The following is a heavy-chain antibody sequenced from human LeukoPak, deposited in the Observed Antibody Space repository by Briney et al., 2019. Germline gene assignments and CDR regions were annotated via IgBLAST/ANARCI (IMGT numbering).Heavy chain of an antibody. J-gene: IGHJ4*02. D-gene: IGHD3-10*01. CDR1: GGSFSGYY. CDR3: ARAPSYYYGSGSYYGY. V-gene: IGHV4-34*01. Sequence: SETLSLSCAVYGGSFSGYYWSAIRQPPGKGLEWIGEINLSGSTNYNPSLKSRVTISVDTSKNQFSLKLSSVTAADTAVYYCARAPSYYYGSGSYYGYWGQGTLVTVSS. CDR2: INLSGST.